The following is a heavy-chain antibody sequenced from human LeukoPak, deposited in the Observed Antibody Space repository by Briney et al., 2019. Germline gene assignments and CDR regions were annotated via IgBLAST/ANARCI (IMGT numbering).Heavy chain of an antibody. D-gene: IGHD6-19*01. CDR2: IYSGGST. CDR3: ARDGYSSGGLLDY. CDR1: GFTVSSNY. V-gene: IGHV3-66*02. Sequence: PGGSLRLSCAASGFTVSSNYMSWVRQAPGKGLEWVSVIYSGGSTYYAGSVKGRFTISRDNSKNTLYLQMNSLRAEDTAVYYCARDGYSSGGLLDYWGQGTLVTVSS. J-gene: IGHJ4*02.